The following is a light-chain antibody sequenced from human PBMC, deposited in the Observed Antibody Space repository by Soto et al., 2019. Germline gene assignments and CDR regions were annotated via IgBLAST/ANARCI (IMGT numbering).Light chain of an antibody. CDR1: SGHSDYA. J-gene: IGLJ3*02. CDR3: QAWGTGGV. CDR2: VTSDGSH. Sequence: QLVLTQSPSASASPGASVKLTCTLSSGHSDYAIAWHQQQPEKGPRYLMKVTSDGSHTKGDGIPDRFSGSSSGADRYLTISSLRSDDEADYYCQAWGTGGVFGGGTKVTDL. V-gene: IGLV4-69*01.